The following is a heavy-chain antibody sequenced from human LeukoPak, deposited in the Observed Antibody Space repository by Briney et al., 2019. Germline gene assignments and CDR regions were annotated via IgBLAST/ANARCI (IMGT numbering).Heavy chain of an antibody. CDR1: GFTFSSYS. V-gene: IGHV3-48*04. CDR2: ISSSSGTI. CDR3: ARDPRNWNYVGYYMDV. J-gene: IGHJ6*03. D-gene: IGHD1-7*01. Sequence: GSLRLSCAASGFTFSSYSMNWVRQAPGKGLEWVSYISSSSGTIYYADSVKGRFTISRDNAKNSLYLQMDSLRAEDTAVYYCARDPRNWNYVGYYMDVWGKGTTVTVSS.